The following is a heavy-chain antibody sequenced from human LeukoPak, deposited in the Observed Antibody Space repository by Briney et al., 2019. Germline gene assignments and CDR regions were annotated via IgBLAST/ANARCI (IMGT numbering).Heavy chain of an antibody. J-gene: IGHJ5*02. CDR2: IYYSGST. Sequence: SETLSLTCTVSGYSISSGHYWGWIRKPPGKGLEWIGSIYYSGSTYYNPSLKSRVTISVDTSKNQFSLKLSSVTAADTAVYYCARGYSNYGNWFDPWGQGTLVTVSS. D-gene: IGHD4-11*01. CDR3: ARGYSNYGNWFDP. CDR1: GYSISSGHY. V-gene: IGHV4-38-2*02.